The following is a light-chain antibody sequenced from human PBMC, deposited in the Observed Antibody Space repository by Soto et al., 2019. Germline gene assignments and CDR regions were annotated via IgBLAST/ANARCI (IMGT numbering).Light chain of an antibody. CDR1: QSVSSY. J-gene: IGKJ4*01. V-gene: IGKV3-11*01. CDR2: DAS. Sequence: EIVLTQSPATLSLSPGERATLSCRASQSVSSYLAWYQQKPGQAPRLLIYDASNRATGIPARFSGSGSGTDFTRTISSLEPEDFAVYYCQQRSNWPPLLTFGGGTKFEIK. CDR3: QQRSNWPPLLT.